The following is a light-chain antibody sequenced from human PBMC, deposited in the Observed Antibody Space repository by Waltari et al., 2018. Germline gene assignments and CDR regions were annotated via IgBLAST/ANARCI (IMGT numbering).Light chain of an antibody. Sequence: QSALAQPASVSGSPGQSSTISCTETSSDVGGFNYASWYQHHPGEAPNLIIYEVSNRPSGVSNRFSGSTSGNTASLTISGLQAEDEADYYCTSYTSSNTPVFGGGTKLTVL. CDR1: SSDVGGFNY. CDR2: EVS. CDR3: TSYTSSNTPV. J-gene: IGLJ2*01. V-gene: IGLV2-14*01.